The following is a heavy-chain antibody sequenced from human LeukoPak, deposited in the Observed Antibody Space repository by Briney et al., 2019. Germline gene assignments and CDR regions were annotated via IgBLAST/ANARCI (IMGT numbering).Heavy chain of an antibody. V-gene: IGHV3-74*03. Sequence: GGSLRLSCVVSGFTFNNYWMHWVRQAPGKGLVWVSRINSDGSSTTYADSVKGRFTISRDNAKNTLYLQMNSLGTEDTAVYYCVTGHYDSRMYFDLWGRGTLVTVSS. CDR2: INSDGSST. CDR3: VTGHYDSRMYFDL. CDR1: GFTFNNYW. J-gene: IGHJ2*01. D-gene: IGHD3-16*01.